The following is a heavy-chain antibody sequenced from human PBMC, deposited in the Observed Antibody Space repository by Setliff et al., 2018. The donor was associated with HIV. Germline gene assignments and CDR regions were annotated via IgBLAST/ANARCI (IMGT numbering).Heavy chain of an antibody. Sequence: GGSLRLSCAASGFTVSSNYMSWVRQAPGKGLEWVAFISYDGSKKYDADFVKGRFTISRDNSKNTLYLQMNSLRTDDTAAYYCAKGGLNWGIGEGFDVWGQGTMVTVSS. CDR1: GFTVSSNY. CDR2: ISYDGSKK. J-gene: IGHJ3*01. CDR3: AKGGLNWGIGEGFDV. V-gene: IGHV3-30*18. D-gene: IGHD6-13*01.